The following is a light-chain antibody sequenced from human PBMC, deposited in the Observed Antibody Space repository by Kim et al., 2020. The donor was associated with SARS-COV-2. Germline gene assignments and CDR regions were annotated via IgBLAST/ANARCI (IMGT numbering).Light chain of an antibody. CDR3: QQCDNLPIT. Sequence: ESVGDRVTITCQASQDISNYLNWYQQKQGKAPKVLIYDASNLATGVPSRFSGSGSGTDFTFNISSLQPEDVATYFCQQCDNLPITFGQGTRLEIK. CDR1: QDISNY. J-gene: IGKJ5*01. CDR2: DAS. V-gene: IGKV1-33*01.